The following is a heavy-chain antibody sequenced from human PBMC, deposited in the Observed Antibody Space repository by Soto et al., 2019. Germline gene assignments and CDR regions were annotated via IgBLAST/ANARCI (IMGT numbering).Heavy chain of an antibody. J-gene: IGHJ4*02. D-gene: IGHD2-8*02. V-gene: IGHV3-23*01. CDR2: ISGSGGST. Sequence: XGSLRLSCAAAGFTFSSYAMSWVRQAPGKGLEWVSAISGSGGSTYYADSVKGRFTISRDNSKNTLYLQMNSLRAEDTAVYYCASTDAAGLYYFDYWGQGPLVTVSS. CDR3: ASTDAAGLYYFDY. CDR1: GFTFSSYA.